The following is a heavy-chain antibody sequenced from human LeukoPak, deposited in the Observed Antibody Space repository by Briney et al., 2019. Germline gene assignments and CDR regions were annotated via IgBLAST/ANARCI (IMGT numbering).Heavy chain of an antibody. V-gene: IGHV4-31*03. CDR2: IYYSGST. CDR3: ARAWVVGGFDY. Sequence: SQTLSLTCTVSGGSISSGGYYWSWIRQHPGKGLEWIGYIYYSGSTYYNPSLKSRVTISVDTSKNQFSLKLSSVTAVDTAMYYCARAWVVGGFDYWGQGTLVTVSS. J-gene: IGHJ4*02. CDR1: GGSISSGGYY. D-gene: IGHD2-15*01.